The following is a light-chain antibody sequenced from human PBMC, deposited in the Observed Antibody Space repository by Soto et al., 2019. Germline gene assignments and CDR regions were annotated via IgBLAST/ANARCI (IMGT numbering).Light chain of an antibody. CDR2: DVS. V-gene: IGKV1-5*01. CDR3: QQYNSYPWT. J-gene: IGKJ1*01. Sequence: DSQMTQYPSTLSSSVGARVTITCRASQSISGWLAWYQQKPGKAPKLLIYDVSSLESGVPSRFSGSGSGTEFTLAISSLQPDDFATYYCQQYNSYPWTFGQGAMVDI. CDR1: QSISGW.